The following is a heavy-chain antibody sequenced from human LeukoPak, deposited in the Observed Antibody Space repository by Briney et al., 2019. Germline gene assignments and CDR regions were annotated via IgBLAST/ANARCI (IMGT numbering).Heavy chain of an antibody. Sequence: GGSLRLSCAASGFTFSSYAMSWVRQAPGKGLEWVSAISVSGGSTYYADSVKGRFTISRDNSKNTLYLQMNSLRAEDTAVYYCARDGCTGWYPRCFDYWGQGTLVTVSS. CDR2: ISVSGGST. CDR3: ARDGCTGWYPRCFDY. CDR1: GFTFSSYA. V-gene: IGHV3-23*01. D-gene: IGHD6-19*01. J-gene: IGHJ4*02.